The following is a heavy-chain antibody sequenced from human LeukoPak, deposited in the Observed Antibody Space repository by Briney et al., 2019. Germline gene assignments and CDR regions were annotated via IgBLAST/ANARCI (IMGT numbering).Heavy chain of an antibody. V-gene: IGHV4-59*01. CDR1: GGSISSYY. Sequence: PSETLSLTCTVSGGSISSYYWSWLRQPPGKGLEWIGYIYYSGSTNYNPSLKSRVTISVDTSKNQFSLKLSSVAAADTAVYYCARGGGSGSYYRYFDYWGQGTLVTVSS. CDR3: ARGGGSGSYYRYFDY. J-gene: IGHJ4*02. CDR2: IYYSGST. D-gene: IGHD3-10*01.